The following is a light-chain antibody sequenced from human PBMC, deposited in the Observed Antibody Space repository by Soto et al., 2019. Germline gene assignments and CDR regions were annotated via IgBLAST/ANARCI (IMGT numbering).Light chain of an antibody. CDR3: QQYYSDWT. V-gene: IGKV1-33*01. J-gene: IGKJ1*01. CDR2: DAS. CDR1: QDISNY. Sequence: DIQMTQSPSSLSASVGDRVTIACQASQDISNYLHWYQQKPGKAPKLLIYDASNLETGVPSRFSGSGSGTEFTLTISSLQPDDFATYYCQQYYSDWTFGQGTKVDI.